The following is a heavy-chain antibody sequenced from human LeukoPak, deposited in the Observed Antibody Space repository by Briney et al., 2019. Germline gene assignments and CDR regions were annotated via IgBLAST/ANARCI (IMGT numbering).Heavy chain of an antibody. CDR2: ISGSGTTI. D-gene: IGHD6-19*01. CDR1: GFDFGPYN. J-gene: IGHJ4*02. Sequence: GGSLRLSCEASGFDFGPYNMNWVRQAPGKGLEWVSYISGSGTTIYYTDSVKGRFTISRDNAKNSLFLHMRSLRVEDTAIYYCARVHTSGWATQDFWGQGTQVTVSS. V-gene: IGHV3-48*01. CDR3: ARVHTSGWATQDF.